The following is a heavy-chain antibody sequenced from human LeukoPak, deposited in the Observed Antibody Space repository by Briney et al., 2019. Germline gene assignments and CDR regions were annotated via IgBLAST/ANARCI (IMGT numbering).Heavy chain of an antibody. V-gene: IGHV4-59*08. CDR3: ARRQYQLLTFDY. J-gene: IGHJ4*02. CDR1: GGSISSYY. Sequence: SETLSLTCTVSGGSISSYYWSWIRQPPGKGLEWIGYIYYSGSTNYNPSLKSRVTISVDTSKNQFSLKLSSVTAADTAVYYCARRQYQLLTFDYWGQGTLVTVSS. D-gene: IGHD2-2*01. CDR2: IYYSGST.